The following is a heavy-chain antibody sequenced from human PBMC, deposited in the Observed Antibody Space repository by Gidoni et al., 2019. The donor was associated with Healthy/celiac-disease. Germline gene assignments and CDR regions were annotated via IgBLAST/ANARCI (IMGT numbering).Heavy chain of an antibody. Sequence: QVQLQESGPGLVKPSQTLSLTCTASGGSISSGRYYWSWIRQPAGKGLEWIGRIYTSGSTNYNPSLKSRVTISVDTSKNQFSLKLSSVTAADTAVYYCARRTYSSTHYYYYMDVWGKGTTVTVSS. CDR1: GGSISSGRYY. D-gene: IGHD6-13*01. CDR2: IYTSGST. CDR3: ARRTYSSTHYYYYMDV. V-gene: IGHV4-61*02. J-gene: IGHJ6*03.